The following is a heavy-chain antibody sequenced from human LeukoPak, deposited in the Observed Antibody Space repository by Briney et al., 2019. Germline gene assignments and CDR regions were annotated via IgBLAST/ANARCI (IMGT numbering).Heavy chain of an antibody. CDR3: AKDRVDILTGYYSRFDY. CDR1: GNYW. Sequence: PGGSLRLSCAASGNYWMHWVRQVPGKGLVWVSHINSDGSWTSYADSVKGRFTISKDNAKNTVYLQMNSLRAEDTAVYYCAKDRVDILTGYYSRFDYWGQGTLVTVSS. J-gene: IGHJ4*02. V-gene: IGHV3-74*01. D-gene: IGHD3-9*01. CDR2: INSDGSWT.